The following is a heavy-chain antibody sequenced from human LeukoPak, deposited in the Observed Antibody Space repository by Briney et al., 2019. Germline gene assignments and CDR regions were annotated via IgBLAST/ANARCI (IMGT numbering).Heavy chain of an antibody. CDR3: TWLPDTSLYFDY. D-gene: IGHD5-12*01. CDR2: IKSKTDGGTT. Sequence: PGGSLRLSCAASGFTFSNAWMSWVRQAPGKGLEWVGRIKSKTDGGTTDYAAPVKGRFTISRDDSKNTLYLQMNSLKTEDTAVYYCTWLPDTSLYFDYWGQGTLVTVSS. J-gene: IGHJ4*02. CDR1: GFTFSNAW. V-gene: IGHV3-15*01.